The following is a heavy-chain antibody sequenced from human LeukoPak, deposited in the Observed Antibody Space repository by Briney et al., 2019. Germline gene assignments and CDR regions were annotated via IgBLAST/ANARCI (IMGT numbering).Heavy chain of an antibody. D-gene: IGHD3-22*01. CDR2: IFYTGST. V-gene: IGHV4-39*01. Sequence: PSETLSLTCAVSGGSISSSSDYWGWIRQPLGKGLEWIGSIFYTGSTYYNPSLKSRVAISVDTSKNQFSLKLNSVTAADTAVYYCVRHYSDRSGYNDYWGQGTLVTVSS. J-gene: IGHJ4*02. CDR1: GGSISSSSDY. CDR3: VRHYSDRSGYNDY.